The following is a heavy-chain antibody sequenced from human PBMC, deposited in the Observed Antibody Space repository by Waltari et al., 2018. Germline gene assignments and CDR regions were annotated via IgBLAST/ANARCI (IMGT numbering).Heavy chain of an antibody. CDR1: GYFFTNYY. J-gene: IGHJ4*02. V-gene: IGHV1-2*02. Sequence: QVLLVQSGAEGKKPGASVQVSCKASGYFFTNYYLHWLRQAPGQGPEWMGWVNPDTGNANYAHNFRGRVTMTWDTSINTAFLDLSGLKSDDTAVYYCARDRTTMAARPGDYWGQGTLVTVSS. D-gene: IGHD6-6*01. CDR2: VNPDTGNA. CDR3: ARDRTTMAARPGDY.